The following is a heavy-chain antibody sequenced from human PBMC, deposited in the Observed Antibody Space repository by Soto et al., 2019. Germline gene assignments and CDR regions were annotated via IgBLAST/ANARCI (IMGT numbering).Heavy chain of an antibody. J-gene: IGHJ4*02. Sequence: GGSLRLSCAASGFTFSSYAMSWVRQAPGKGLEWVSAISGSGGSTYYADSVKGRFTISRDNSKNTLYLQMNSLRAEDTAVYYCAKGGDSCSSTSCYRDYWGQGTLVTVS. CDR1: GFTFSSYA. CDR3: AKGGDSCSSTSCYRDY. CDR2: ISGSGGST. V-gene: IGHV3-23*01. D-gene: IGHD2-2*02.